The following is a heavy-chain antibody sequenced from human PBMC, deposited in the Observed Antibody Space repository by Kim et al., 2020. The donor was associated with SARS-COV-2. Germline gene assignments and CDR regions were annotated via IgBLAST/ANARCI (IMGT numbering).Heavy chain of an antibody. CDR3: ATVGQFYNGRGYYSVDLDY. V-gene: IGHV3-7*03. CDR2: IKHDGSEK. D-gene: IGHD3-22*01. Sequence: GGSLRLSCAASGSAFRTYWMSWVRLAPGKGLEWVANIKHDGSEKFYVDSVKGRFTISRDNAKNSLYLQMNSLRAEDTAVYYCATVGQFYNGRGYYSVDLDYWGQGTLVTVSS. CDR1: GSAFRTYW. J-gene: IGHJ4*02.